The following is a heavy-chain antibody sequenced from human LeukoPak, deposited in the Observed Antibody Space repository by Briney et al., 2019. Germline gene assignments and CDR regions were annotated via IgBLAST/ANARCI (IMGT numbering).Heavy chain of an antibody. J-gene: IGHJ4*02. CDR2: ISGSGGST. V-gene: IGHV3-23*01. Sequence: PGGSLRLSCAASGFTFSSYAMSWVRQAPGKGLEWVSAISGSGGSTYYGDSVKGRFTISRDNSKNTLYLQMNSLRAEDTAVHYCVKDQGFYYDSRVYYWGQGTLVTVSS. CDR3: VKDQGFYYDSRVYY. D-gene: IGHD3-22*01. CDR1: GFTFSSYA.